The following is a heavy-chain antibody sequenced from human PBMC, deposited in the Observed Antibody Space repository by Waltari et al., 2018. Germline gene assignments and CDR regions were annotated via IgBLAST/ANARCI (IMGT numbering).Heavy chain of an antibody. CDR2: INHSGST. V-gene: IGHV4-34*01. Sequence: QVQLQQWGAGLLKPSETLSLTCAVYGGSFSGYYWSWNRQPPGKGLEWIGEINHSGSTNYNPSLKSRVTISVDTSKNQFSLKLSSVTAADTAVYYCACGGYDFWSGYYTGTFMDVWGKGTTVTVSS. CDR1: GGSFSGYY. J-gene: IGHJ6*03. CDR3: ACGGYDFWSGYYTGTFMDV. D-gene: IGHD3-3*01.